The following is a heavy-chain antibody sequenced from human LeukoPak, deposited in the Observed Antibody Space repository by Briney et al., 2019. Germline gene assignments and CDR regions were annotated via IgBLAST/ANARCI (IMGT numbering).Heavy chain of an antibody. D-gene: IGHD3-10*01. CDR2: INHSGST. J-gene: IGHJ4*02. CDR1: GGSFSGYY. CDR3: ARGGLWGSGSFHFDY. V-gene: IGHV4-34*01. Sequence: SETLPLTCAVYGGSFSGYYWSWIRQPPGKGLEWIGEINHSGSTNYNPSLKSRVTISVDTSKNQFSLKLSSVTAADTAVYYCARGGLWGSGSFHFDYWGQGTLVTVSS.